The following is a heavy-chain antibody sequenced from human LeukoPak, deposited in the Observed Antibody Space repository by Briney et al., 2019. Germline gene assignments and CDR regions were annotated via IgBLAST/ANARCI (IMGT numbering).Heavy chain of an antibody. CDR1: GFTFSSYG. CDR3: AKGYCSSTSCYSPTYFDY. CDR2: IRYDGSNK. Sequence: PGGSLRLSCATSGFTFSSYGMHWVRQAPGKGLEWVAFIRYDGSNKYYADSVKGRFTISRDNSKNTLYLQMNSLRAEDTAVYYCAKGYCSSTSCYSPTYFDYWGQGTLVTVSS. D-gene: IGHD2-2*01. J-gene: IGHJ4*02. V-gene: IGHV3-30*02.